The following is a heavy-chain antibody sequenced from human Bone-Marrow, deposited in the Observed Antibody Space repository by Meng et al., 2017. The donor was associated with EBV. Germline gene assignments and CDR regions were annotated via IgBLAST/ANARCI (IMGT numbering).Heavy chain of an antibody. J-gene: IGHJ5*02. CDR2: MNPNSGNT. CDR1: GYTFTTYD. V-gene: IGHV1-8*01. CDR3: VRGAWFDP. Sequence: QVHLVRYGAEVKEPVASLKVSFKASGYTFTTYDINWVRRATGQGLEWMGWMNPNSGNTGYAQKFQGRVTMTRNTSLSIAYMELSSLRSEDTAVYYCVRGAWFDPWGQGTLVTVSS.